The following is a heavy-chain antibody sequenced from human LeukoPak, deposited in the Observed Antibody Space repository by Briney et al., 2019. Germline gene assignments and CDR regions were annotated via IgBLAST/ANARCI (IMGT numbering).Heavy chain of an antibody. CDR3: VKDPSGAAASGSFDF. D-gene: IGHD6-13*01. Sequence: GGSLRLSCAPSGFTFSNYGMHWVRQAPGTGLEWVAFIRSDSSYIYYLESVKGRFTISRGNSKNTLYLQMHSLRPEDTALYYCVKDPSGAAASGSFDFWGQGTLVTVSS. J-gene: IGHJ4*02. CDR1: GFTFSNYG. CDR2: IRSDSSYI. V-gene: IGHV3-30*02.